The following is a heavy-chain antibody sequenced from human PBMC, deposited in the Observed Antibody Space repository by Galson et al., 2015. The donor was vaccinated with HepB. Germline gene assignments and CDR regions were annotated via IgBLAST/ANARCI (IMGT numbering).Heavy chain of an antibody. CDR3: STAQLSAYYYDTRGFYDYFDY. V-gene: IGHV3-15*01. J-gene: IGHJ4*02. CDR2: IRSATDGGTT. Sequence: QAPGKGLEWVGRIRSATDGGTTDYAAPVKGRFTISRDDSINTLYLQMNSLKTEDTAVYYCSTAQLSAYYYDTRGFYDYFDYWGQGTLVTISS. D-gene: IGHD3-22*01.